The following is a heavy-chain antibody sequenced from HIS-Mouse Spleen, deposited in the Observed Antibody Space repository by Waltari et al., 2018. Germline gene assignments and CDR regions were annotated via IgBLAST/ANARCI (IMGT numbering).Heavy chain of an antibody. CDR2: INHSGST. V-gene: IGHV4-34*01. J-gene: IGHJ4*02. CDR1: GRSFSGCY. CDR3: ARGIVVVVAASYFDY. Sequence: QVQLQQWGAGLLKPSETLSLTCAVYGRSFSGCYWSWLRQPPGKGLEWIGEINHSGSTNYNPSLKSRVTISVDTSKNQFSLKLSSVTAADTAVYYCARGIVVVVAASYFDYWGQGTLVTVSS. D-gene: IGHD2-15*01.